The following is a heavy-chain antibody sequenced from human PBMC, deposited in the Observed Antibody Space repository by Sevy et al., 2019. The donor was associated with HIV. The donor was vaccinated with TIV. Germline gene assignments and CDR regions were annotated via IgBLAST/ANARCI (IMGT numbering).Heavy chain of an antibody. D-gene: IGHD2-2*01. CDR3: ARAIKGTYCSGSNCRHFDS. CDR2: MNPSSGAT. V-gene: IGHV1-2*02. Sequence: ASVKVSCKASGYTFTDYYIHWVRQAPGQGLEWVGWMNPSSGATLYARKFKARVTMTRDTSMTTAYMDLTNLESDDTAVYFCARAIKGTYCSGSNCRHFDSWGQGTLVTVSS. J-gene: IGHJ4*02. CDR1: GYTFTDYY.